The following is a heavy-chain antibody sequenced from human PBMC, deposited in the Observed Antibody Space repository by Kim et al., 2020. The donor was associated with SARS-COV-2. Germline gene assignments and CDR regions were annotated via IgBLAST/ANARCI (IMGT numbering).Heavy chain of an antibody. CDR3: AKDWAAAGTRWFDP. CDR2: IRGSSSST. CDR1: GFTFSNYA. D-gene: IGHD6-13*01. Sequence: GGSLRLSCAASGFTFSNYAMSWLRQAPGKGLEWVAAIRGSSSSTYYADDVKGRFTVSRDNSKNTLYLQMYSLRAEDTAVYYCAKDWAAAGTRWFDPWGQGTLVTV. V-gene: IGHV3-23*01. J-gene: IGHJ5*02.